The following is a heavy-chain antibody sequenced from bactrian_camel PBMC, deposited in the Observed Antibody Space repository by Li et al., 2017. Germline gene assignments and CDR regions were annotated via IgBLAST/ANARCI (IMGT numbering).Heavy chain of an antibody. CDR1: GNTYRRAC. Sequence: HVQLVESGGGSVQAGGSLRLSCADSGNTYRRACMGWFRQAPGKEREGVAAIYSGGAGTYYADSVKGRFTISQDNAKNMLYLQMNNLKSEDTALYYCAKALGSGDYYTGEYNYWGQGTQVTVS. D-gene: IGHD2*01. J-gene: IGHJ4*01. CDR3: AKALGSGDYYTGEYNY. V-gene: IGHV3S1*01. CDR2: IYSGGAGT.